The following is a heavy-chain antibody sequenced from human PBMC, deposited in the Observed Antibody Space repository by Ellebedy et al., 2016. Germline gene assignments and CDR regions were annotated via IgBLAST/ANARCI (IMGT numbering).Heavy chain of an antibody. CDR3: AKEMSTVTMYYFDY. CDR1: GGSVSSGSYY. J-gene: IGHJ4*02. V-gene: IGHV4-61*01. CDR2: IYYSGST. Sequence: SETLSLTXTVSGGSVSSGSYYWSWIRQPPGKGLEWIGYIYYSGSTNYNPSLKSRVTISVDTSKNQFSLKLSSVTAADTAVYYCAKEMSTVTMYYFDYWGQGTLVTVSS. D-gene: IGHD4-17*01.